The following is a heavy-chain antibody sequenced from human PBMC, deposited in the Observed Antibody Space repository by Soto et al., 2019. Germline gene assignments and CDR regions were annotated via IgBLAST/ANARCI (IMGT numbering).Heavy chain of an antibody. CDR2: INPNSGGT. CDR1: GYTFTGYY. Sequence: ASVKVSCKASGYTFTGYYMHWVRQAPRQGLEWMGWINPNSGGTNYAQKFQGRVTMTRDTSISTAYMELSRLRSDDTAVYYCARGGYSSGWYSRYYYYGMDVWGQGTTVTVSS. D-gene: IGHD6-19*01. CDR3: ARGGYSSGWYSRYYYYGMDV. V-gene: IGHV1-2*02. J-gene: IGHJ6*02.